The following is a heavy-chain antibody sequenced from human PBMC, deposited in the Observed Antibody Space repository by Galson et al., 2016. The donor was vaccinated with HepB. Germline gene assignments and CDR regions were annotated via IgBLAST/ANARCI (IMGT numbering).Heavy chain of an antibody. Sequence: SLRLSCAASGFAFSSYGIHWVRQAPGKGLEWVAVVSYDGNYKYYADSVKGRFTISRDNPKNILYLQMNSLRADDTALYFCARVGLGYSSSLPDSWGQGIMVIVSS. V-gene: IGHV3-30*03. CDR1: GFAFSSYG. CDR2: VSYDGNYK. CDR3: ARVGLGYSSSLPDS. D-gene: IGHD6-6*01. J-gene: IGHJ5*01.